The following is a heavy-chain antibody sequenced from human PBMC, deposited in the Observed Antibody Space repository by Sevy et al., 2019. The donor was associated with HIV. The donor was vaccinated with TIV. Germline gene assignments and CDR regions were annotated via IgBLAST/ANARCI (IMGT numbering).Heavy chain of an antibody. D-gene: IGHD1-26*01. CDR1: GFTFSSYS. Sequence: GGFLRLSCAASGFTFSSYSMNWVRQAPGKGLEWVSSISRSSSYIYHADSVKGRFTISRDNAKNSLHLQMNSLRAEDTHEYYCARWDADRRWYFDYWGQGILVTVSS. CDR2: ISRSSSYI. J-gene: IGHJ4*02. V-gene: IGHV3-21*01. CDR3: ARWDADRRWYFDY.